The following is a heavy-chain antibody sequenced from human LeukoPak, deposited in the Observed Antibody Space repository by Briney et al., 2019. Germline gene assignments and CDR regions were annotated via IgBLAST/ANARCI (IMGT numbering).Heavy chain of an antibody. Sequence: GGSLRLSCAASGFTFSSYAMSRVRQAPGKGLEWVSAISGSGGSTYYADSVKGRFTISRDNSKNTLYLQVNSLRAEDTAVYYCAKVSDSSGWCFDYWGQGTLVTVSS. V-gene: IGHV3-23*01. CDR3: AKVSDSSGWCFDY. CDR1: GFTFSSYA. CDR2: ISGSGGST. J-gene: IGHJ4*02. D-gene: IGHD6-19*01.